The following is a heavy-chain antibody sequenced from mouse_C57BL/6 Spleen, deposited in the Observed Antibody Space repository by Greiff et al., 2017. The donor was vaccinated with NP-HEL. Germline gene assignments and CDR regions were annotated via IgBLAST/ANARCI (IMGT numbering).Heavy chain of an antibody. CDR3: ARAGYYGSSWFAY. CDR1: GYAFSSSW. CDR2: IYPGDGDT. Sequence: VQVVESGPELVKPGASVKISCKASGYAFSSSWMNWVKQRPGKGLEWIGRIYPGDGDTNYNGKFKGKATLTADKSSSTAYMQLSSLTSEDSAVYFCARAGYYGSSWFAYWGQGTLVTVSA. V-gene: IGHV1-82*01. J-gene: IGHJ3*01. D-gene: IGHD1-1*01.